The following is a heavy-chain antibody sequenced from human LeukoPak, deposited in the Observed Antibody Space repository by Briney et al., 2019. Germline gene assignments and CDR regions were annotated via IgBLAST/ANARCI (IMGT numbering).Heavy chain of an antibody. CDR2: IYYSGNT. CDR3: ARQTGSGLFILP. J-gene: IGHJ4*02. V-gene: IGHV4-39*01. Sequence: SETLSLTSTVSVVSISSSNSYSGWVRQPPGKGLEWIGSIYYSGNTYYNASLKSQVSISIDTSTTQFSLKLTSVTAADTAVYYCARQTGSGLFILPGGQGTLVTVSS. D-gene: IGHD3/OR15-3a*01. CDR1: VVSISSSNSY.